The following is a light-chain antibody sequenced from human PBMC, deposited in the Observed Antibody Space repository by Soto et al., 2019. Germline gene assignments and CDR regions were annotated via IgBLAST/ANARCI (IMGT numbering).Light chain of an antibody. J-gene: IGKJ1*01. CDR1: QSISSW. V-gene: IGKV1-5*03. Sequence: DIPMTQSPSTLSASVGDRVTITCRASQSISSWLAWYQQKPVKAPKLLIYKASSLESGVPSRFSGSGSGTEFTLTISSLQPDDFATYYCQQYNSYSRTFGQGTKVEIK. CDR2: KAS. CDR3: QQYNSYSRT.